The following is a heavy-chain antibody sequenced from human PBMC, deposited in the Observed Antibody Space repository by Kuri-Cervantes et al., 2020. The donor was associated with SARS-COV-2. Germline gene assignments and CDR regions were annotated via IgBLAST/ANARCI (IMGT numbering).Heavy chain of an antibody. V-gene: IGHV3-21*01. CDR2: ISSSSSYI. D-gene: IGHD6-19*01. CDR3: ARAPSGPYSVAGHAFDI. J-gene: IGHJ3*02. Sequence: GESLKISCAASGFTFDDYAMNWVRQAPGKGLEWVSSISSSSSYIYYADSVKGRFTISRDNAKNSLYLQMNSLRAEDTAVYYYARAPSGPYSVAGHAFDIWGQGTMVTVSS. CDR1: GFTFDDYA.